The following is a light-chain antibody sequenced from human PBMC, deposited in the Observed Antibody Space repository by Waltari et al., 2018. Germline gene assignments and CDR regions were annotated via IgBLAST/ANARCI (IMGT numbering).Light chain of an antibody. J-gene: IGKJ3*01. Sequence: EIVLTQSPATLSMSPGDRVTLSCRASQSVSSYLAWYQQKPGQAPSLLLYDSSNRATGVPARFRGSGSGTDFTLTISSLEPEDFAVYYCQQRSNWLGTFGPGTKVEIE. CDR1: QSVSSY. CDR3: QQRSNWLGT. CDR2: DSS. V-gene: IGKV3-11*01.